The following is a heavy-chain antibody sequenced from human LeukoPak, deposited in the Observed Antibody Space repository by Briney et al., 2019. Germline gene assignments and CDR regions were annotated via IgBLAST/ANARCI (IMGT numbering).Heavy chain of an antibody. CDR1: GYSFTNYW. CDR2: IYPGDSDT. J-gene: IGHJ6*03. V-gene: IGHV5-51*01. Sequence: GESLKISCKGSGYSFTNYWIAWVRQIPRKGLEWMGVIYPGDSDTRYSPSFQGQVTISADKSITTAYLQWSSLKASDTAMYYCARRGSDGRFLPNYYHYMDVWGKGTTVTVSS. D-gene: IGHD1-26*01. CDR3: ARRGSDGRFLPNYYHYMDV.